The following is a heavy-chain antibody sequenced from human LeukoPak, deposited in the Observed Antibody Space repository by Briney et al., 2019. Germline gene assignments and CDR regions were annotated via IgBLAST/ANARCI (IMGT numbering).Heavy chain of an antibody. CDR2: IYSGGKT. CDR1: GFIVSSNH. Sequence: PGGSLRLSRAASGFIVSSNHMNWVRQAPGKGLEWVSVIYSGGKTFYADSVKGRFTISRDNSENTLYLQMNSLRAEDTAVYYCARSYSSSPLGYWGQGTLVTVSS. D-gene: IGHD6-13*01. V-gene: IGHV3-53*01. J-gene: IGHJ4*02. CDR3: ARSYSSSPLGY.